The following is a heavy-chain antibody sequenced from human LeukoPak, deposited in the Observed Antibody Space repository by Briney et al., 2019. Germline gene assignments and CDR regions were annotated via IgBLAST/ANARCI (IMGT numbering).Heavy chain of an antibody. Sequence: GASVKVSCKASGYTFTGYYMHWVRQAPGQGLEWMGWITPNSGGTNYAQKFQGRVTMTRDTSISTAYMELSRLRSDDTAVYYCARDQVGQLVHYGMDVWGQGTTVTVSS. J-gene: IGHJ6*02. D-gene: IGHD6-6*01. CDR2: ITPNSGGT. CDR3: ARDQVGQLVHYGMDV. V-gene: IGHV1-2*02. CDR1: GYTFTGYY.